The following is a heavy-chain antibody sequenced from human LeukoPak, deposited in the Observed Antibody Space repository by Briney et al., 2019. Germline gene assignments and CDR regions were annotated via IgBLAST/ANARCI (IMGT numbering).Heavy chain of an antibody. CDR2: ISSSSSYI. V-gene: IGHV3-21*01. CDR1: GFTFSSYS. Sequence: PGGSLRLSCAASGFTFSSYSMNWVRQAPGKGLEWVSSISSSSSYIYYADSVKGRFTISRNNAKNSLYLQMNSLRAEDTAVYYCARSGLEWLLSYYYYYMDVWGKGTTVTVSS. D-gene: IGHD3-3*01. J-gene: IGHJ6*03. CDR3: ARSGLEWLLSYYYYYMDV.